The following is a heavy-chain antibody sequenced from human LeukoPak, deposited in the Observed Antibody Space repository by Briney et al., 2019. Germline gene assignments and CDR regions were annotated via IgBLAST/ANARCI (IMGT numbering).Heavy chain of an antibody. J-gene: IGHJ4*02. D-gene: IGHD2-21*01. V-gene: IGHV3-33*01. CDR1: GFTFSDYG. Sequence: LTGGSLRLSCAASGFTFSDYGMHWVRQAPGKGLEWVAVIWYDGSNIYYADSVKGRFTISRDNSGNTLYLQMNSLRAEDTAVYYCVRELPPVVQYYFDHWGPGTLVTVSS. CDR2: IWYDGSNI. CDR3: VRELPPVVQYYFDH.